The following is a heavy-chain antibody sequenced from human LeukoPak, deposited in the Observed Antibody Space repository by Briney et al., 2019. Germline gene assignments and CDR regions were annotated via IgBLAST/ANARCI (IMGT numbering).Heavy chain of an antibody. J-gene: IGHJ5*02. V-gene: IGHV1-2*02. CDR3: ARELSFSYCSSTSCHNWFDP. CDR2: INPNSGGT. CDR1: GYTFTGYY. D-gene: IGHD2-2*01. Sequence: ASVKVSCKASGYTFTGYYMHWVRQAPGQGLEWMGWINPNSGGTNYAQKFQGRVTMTRDTSISTAYMELSRLRSDDTAVYYCARELSFSYCSSTSCHNWFDPWGQGTLVTVSS.